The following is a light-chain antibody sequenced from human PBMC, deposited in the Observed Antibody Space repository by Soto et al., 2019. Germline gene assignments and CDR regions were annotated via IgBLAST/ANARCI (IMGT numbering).Light chain of an antibody. CDR2: EVN. J-gene: IGLJ1*01. CDR3: NSYTSSSTYV. CDR1: SSDVGGYDY. V-gene: IGLV2-14*01. Sequence: QSALTQPASVSGSPGQSITISCTGTSSDVGGYDYVSWYQQHPGKAPKLMIYEVNNRPSGVSHRFSGSKSGNTASLTISGLQAEDEADYYCNSYTSSSTYVFGTGTKV.